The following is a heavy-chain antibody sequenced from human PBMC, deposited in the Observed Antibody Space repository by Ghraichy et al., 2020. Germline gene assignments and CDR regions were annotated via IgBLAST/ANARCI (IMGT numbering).Heavy chain of an antibody. CDR1: EFTFSSYA. Sequence: GGSLRLSCAASEFTFSSYAMNWVRQAPGKGLEWVSVISGNGDSTYYADSVKGRFTISRDNSKNTLYLQMNSLRVEDTAVYYCAKGQGAGFWSVYFSFDFWRQGTLVTVSS. D-gene: IGHD3-3*01. V-gene: IGHV3-23*01. J-gene: IGHJ4*02. CDR3: AKGQGAGFWSVYFSFDF. CDR2: ISGNGDST.